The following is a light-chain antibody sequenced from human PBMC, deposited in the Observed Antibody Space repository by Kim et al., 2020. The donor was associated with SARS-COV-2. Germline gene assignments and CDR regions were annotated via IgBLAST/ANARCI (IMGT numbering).Light chain of an antibody. CDR1: DRDVGGYNY. CDR3: CSYAVTYTLV. Sequence: QSALTQPRLVSGSPGQSVTISCTGTDRDVGGYNYVSWYQHHPGKAPKLLIYDVNKRPSGVPDRFFASKFGNTASLTISRLQSEDEADYYCCSYAVTYTLVFGGGTQVTVL. CDR2: DVN. V-gene: IGLV2-11*01. J-gene: IGLJ3*02.